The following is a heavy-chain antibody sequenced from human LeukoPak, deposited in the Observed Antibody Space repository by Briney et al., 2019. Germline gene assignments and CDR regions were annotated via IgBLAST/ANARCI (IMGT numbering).Heavy chain of an antibody. D-gene: IGHD5-18*01. Sequence: ASVKVSCKVSGYTLTELSMHWVRQAPGKGLEWMGGFDPEDGETIYAQKFQGRVTMTEDTSISTAYMELSRLRSDDTAMYYCATYPGPTIQGSFDYWGQGTLVTVSS. CDR3: ATYPGPTIQGSFDY. CDR1: GYTLTELS. V-gene: IGHV1-24*01. J-gene: IGHJ4*02. CDR2: FDPEDGET.